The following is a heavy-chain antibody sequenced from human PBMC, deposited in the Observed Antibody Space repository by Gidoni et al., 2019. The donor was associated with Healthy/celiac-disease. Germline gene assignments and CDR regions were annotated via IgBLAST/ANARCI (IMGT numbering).Heavy chain of an antibody. CDR1: GFTFSSYA. J-gene: IGHJ6*02. Sequence: QVQLVESGGGVVQPGRSLRLSCAASGFTFSSYALHWVRQAPGKGREGGAVISYEGSKKNYADAVRGRFTISRENSKNTLYLKMNSRRVEDTAVYYWAREKVAATGYYYYGMDVWGQGTTATVSS. D-gene: IGHD2-15*01. CDR2: ISYEGSKK. CDR3: AREKVAATGYYYYGMDV. V-gene: IGHV3-30-3*01.